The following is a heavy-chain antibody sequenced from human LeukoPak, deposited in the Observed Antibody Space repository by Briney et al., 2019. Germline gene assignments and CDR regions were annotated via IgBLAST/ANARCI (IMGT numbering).Heavy chain of an antibody. CDR1: GFTVSSNY. V-gene: IGHV3-53*01. D-gene: IGHD2/OR15-2a*01. CDR2: IYAGGNT. CDR3: ARDTTAYFDC. Sequence: GGSPRLSCTVSGFTVSSNYMAWVRQAPGKGLEWVSVIYAGGNTYYADSVKGRFTISRDNSMNTLYLQMSSLGVEDTAVYYCARDTTAYFDCWGQGTLVTVSS. J-gene: IGHJ4*02.